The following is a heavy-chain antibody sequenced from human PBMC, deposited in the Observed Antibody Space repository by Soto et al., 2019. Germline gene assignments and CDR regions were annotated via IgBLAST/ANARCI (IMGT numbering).Heavy chain of an antibody. V-gene: IGHV1-2*02. D-gene: IGHD3-3*01. Sequence: QVQLVQSGAEVKKPEASVKVSCKASGYTFTDHFLHWMRQAPGQRLEWMGWISPNNGDTHYAQRFQGRVTVTIDTSISTAYLELSRLTSDDTAVYYCARGGSILGGVKIPIEYWGQGTLVAV. J-gene: IGHJ4*02. CDR2: ISPNNGDT. CDR3: ARGGSILGGVKIPIEY. CDR1: GYTFTDHF.